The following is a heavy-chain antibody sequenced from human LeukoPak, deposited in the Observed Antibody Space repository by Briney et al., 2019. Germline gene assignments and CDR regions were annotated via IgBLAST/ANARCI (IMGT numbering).Heavy chain of an antibody. Sequence: PSETLCLTCTVSGGSISSHYWSWIRQPPGKGLEWIGYIYYSGSTNYNPSLKSRVTISVDTSKNQFSLKLSSVTAADTAVYYCARDAGVEDYFDYWGQGTLVTVSS. D-gene: IGHD7-27*01. V-gene: IGHV4-59*11. CDR1: GGSISSHY. J-gene: IGHJ4*02. CDR3: ARDAGVEDYFDY. CDR2: IYYSGST.